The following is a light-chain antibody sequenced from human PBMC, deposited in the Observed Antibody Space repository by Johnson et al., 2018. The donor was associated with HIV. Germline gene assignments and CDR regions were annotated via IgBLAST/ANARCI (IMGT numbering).Light chain of an antibody. J-gene: IGLJ1*01. CDR1: SSNIGNNY. CDR3: GTWDSSLSAGV. V-gene: IGLV1-51*01. CDR2: DNN. Sequence: QSVLTQPPSVSAAPGQKVTISCSGSSSNIGNNYVSWYQQLPGTAPKLLIYDNNKRPSGIPDRFSGSKSGTSATLGITGLQTGDEADYHGGTWDSSLSAGVFGTGTKVTVL.